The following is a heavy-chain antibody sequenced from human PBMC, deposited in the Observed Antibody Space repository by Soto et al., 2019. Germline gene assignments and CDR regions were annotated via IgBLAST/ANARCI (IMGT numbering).Heavy chain of an antibody. J-gene: IGHJ6*02. D-gene: IGHD3-10*01. V-gene: IGHV1-18*04. CDR1: GYTFTSYG. CDR3: AREGYYGSGSYYPATDPMGMRTYYYGMDV. CDR2: ISAYNGNT. Sequence: ASVKVSCKASGYTFTSYGISWVRPAPGQGLEWMGWISAYNGNTNYAQKLQGRVTMTTDTSTSTAYMELRSLRSDDTAVYYCAREGYYGSGSYYPATDPMGMRTYYYGMDVWGQGTTVTVSS.